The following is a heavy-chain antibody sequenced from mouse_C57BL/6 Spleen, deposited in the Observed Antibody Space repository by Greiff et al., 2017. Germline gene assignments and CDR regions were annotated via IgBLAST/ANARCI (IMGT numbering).Heavy chain of an antibody. CDR3: ARYEDHDGPPYFDD. V-gene: IGHV7-3*01. CDR1: GFTFTDYY. CDR2: IRNKANGYTT. D-gene: IGHD2-4*01. J-gene: IGHJ2*01. Sequence: EVQVVESGGGLVQPGGSLSLSCAASGFTFTDYYMSWVRQPPGQALEWLGFIRNKANGYTTEYSASVKGRFTISRDNSQSILYLQMNALRAEDSATYYCARYEDHDGPPYFDDWGQGTTLTVSS.